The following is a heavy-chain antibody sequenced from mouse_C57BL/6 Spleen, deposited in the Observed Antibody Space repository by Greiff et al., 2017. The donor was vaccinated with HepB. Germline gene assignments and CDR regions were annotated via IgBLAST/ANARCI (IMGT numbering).Heavy chain of an antibody. J-gene: IGHJ1*03. CDR2: ISDGGSYT. Sequence: EVMLVESGGGLVKPGGSLKLSCAASGFTFSSYAMSWVRQTPEKRLEWVATISDGGSYTYYPDNVKGRFTISRDNAKNNLYLQMSHLKSEDTAMYYCARVYGSSYYWYFDVWGTGTPVTVSS. D-gene: IGHD1-1*01. V-gene: IGHV5-4*03. CDR3: ARVYGSSYYWYFDV. CDR1: GFTFSSYA.